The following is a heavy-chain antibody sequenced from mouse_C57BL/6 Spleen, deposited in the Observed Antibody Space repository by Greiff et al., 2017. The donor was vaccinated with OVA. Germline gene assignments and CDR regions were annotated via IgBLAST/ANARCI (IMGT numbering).Heavy chain of an antibody. D-gene: IGHD1-2*01. J-gene: IGHJ4*01. CDR1: GYTFTSYW. CDR2: IYPSDSET. V-gene: IGHV1-61*01. Sequence: VQLQQPGAELVRPGSSVKLSCKASGYTFTSYWMDWVKQRPGQGLEWIGNIYPSDSETHYNQKFKDKATLTVDKSSSTAYMQLSSLTSEDSAVYYCAMVTTAGDYYAMDYWGQGTSVTVSS. CDR3: AMVTTAGDYYAMDY.